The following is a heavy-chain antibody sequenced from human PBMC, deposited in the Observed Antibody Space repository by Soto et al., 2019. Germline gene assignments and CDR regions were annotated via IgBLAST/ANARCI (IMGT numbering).Heavy chain of an antibody. V-gene: IGHV4-30-4*01. CDR1: GGSISTGDYY. D-gene: IGHD4-4*01. Sequence: SETLSLTCTVSGGSISTGDYYWSWIRQPPGKGLEWIGYIYYSGSTHYNSSLKSRVTISQDTSKNQFSLKLSSVTAADTAVYYCATIPYSNYPLLDYWGQGTLVTVSS. CDR2: IYYSGST. J-gene: IGHJ4*02. CDR3: ATIPYSNYPLLDY.